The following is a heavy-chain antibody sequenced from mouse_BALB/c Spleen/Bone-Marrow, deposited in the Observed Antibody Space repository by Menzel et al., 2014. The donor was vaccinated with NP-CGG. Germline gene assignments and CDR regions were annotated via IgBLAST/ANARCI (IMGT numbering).Heavy chain of an antibody. CDR3: ARDVPLYDVGYFDY. CDR2: ISSGSSTI. CDR1: GFTFSSFG. J-gene: IGHJ2*01. Sequence: EVQGVESGGGLVQLGGSRKLSCAASGFTFSSFGMHWVRQAPEKGLEWVAYISSGSSTIYYADTVKGRFTISRDNPKNTLFLQMTSLRSEDTAMYYCARDVPLYDVGYFDYWGQGTTLTVSS. D-gene: IGHD2-14*01. V-gene: IGHV5-17*02.